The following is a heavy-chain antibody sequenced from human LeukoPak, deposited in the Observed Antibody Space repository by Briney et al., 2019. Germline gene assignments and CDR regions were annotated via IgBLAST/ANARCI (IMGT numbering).Heavy chain of an antibody. D-gene: IGHD3-22*01. CDR3: ASSWQIYYYDTGGQHGFQH. V-gene: IGHV3-30-3*01. Sequence: PGGSLRLSCAASGFTFDDYAMHWVRQAPGKGLEWVAAISHDESKKYYADSVKGRCTVSRSNSKNTLYLQMSSLRAEDTAVYYCASSWQIYYYDTGGQHGFQHWGQGTLLTVSS. J-gene: IGHJ1*01. CDR1: GFTFDDYA. CDR2: ISHDESKK.